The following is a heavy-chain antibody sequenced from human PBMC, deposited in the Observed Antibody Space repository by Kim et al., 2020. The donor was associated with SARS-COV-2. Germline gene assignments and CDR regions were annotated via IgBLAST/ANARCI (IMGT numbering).Heavy chain of an antibody. J-gene: IGHJ4*02. CDR2: INHSGST. Sequence: SETLSLTCAVYGGSFSGYYWSWIRQPPGKGLEWIGEINHSGSTNYNPSLKSRVTISVDTSKNQFSLKLSSVTAADTAVYYCASHPAGSGSYYLDYWGQGTLVTVSS. CDR3: ASHPAGSGSYYLDY. V-gene: IGHV4-34*01. D-gene: IGHD3-10*01. CDR1: GGSFSGYY.